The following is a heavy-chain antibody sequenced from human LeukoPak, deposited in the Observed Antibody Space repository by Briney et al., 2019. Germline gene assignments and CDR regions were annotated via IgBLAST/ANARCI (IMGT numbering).Heavy chain of an antibody. Sequence: PGRSLRLSCAASGFTFSSYAMHWVRQAPGKGLEWVAVISYDGSNKYYADSVKGRFTVSRDNSKNTLYLQMNSLRAEDTAVYYCARRSGYYDSSPWGQGTLVTVSS. CDR1: GFTFSSYA. D-gene: IGHD3-22*01. V-gene: IGHV3-30*01. J-gene: IGHJ5*02. CDR2: ISYDGSNK. CDR3: ARRSGYYDSSP.